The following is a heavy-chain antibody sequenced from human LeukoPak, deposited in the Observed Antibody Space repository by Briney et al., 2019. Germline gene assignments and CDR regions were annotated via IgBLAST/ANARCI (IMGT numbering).Heavy chain of an antibody. J-gene: IGHJ5*02. CDR2: ISSSGSTI. CDR3: AREGLYCSSTSCYRGNWFDP. D-gene: IGHD2-2*02. Sequence: PGGSLRLSXAASGFTFSDYYMSWIRQAPGKGLEWVSYISSSGSTIYYADSVKGRFTISRDNAKNSLYLQMNSLRAEDTAVYYCAREGLYCSSTSCYRGNWFDPWGQGTLVTVSS. V-gene: IGHV3-11*04. CDR1: GFTFSDYY.